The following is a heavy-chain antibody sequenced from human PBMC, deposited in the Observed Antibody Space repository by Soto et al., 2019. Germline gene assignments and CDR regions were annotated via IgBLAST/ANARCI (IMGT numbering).Heavy chain of an antibody. J-gene: IGHJ5*02. CDR1: GCTFSSYA. V-gene: IGHV1-69*13. Sequence: SVNVSCTASGCTFSSYAISWVRQAPGQGLEWMGGIIPIFGTANYAQKFQGRVTITADESTSTAYMELSSLRSEDTAVYYCARDQGSRWFDPWGQGTLVTVSS. D-gene: IGHD2-15*01. CDR3: ARDQGSRWFDP. CDR2: IIPIFGTA.